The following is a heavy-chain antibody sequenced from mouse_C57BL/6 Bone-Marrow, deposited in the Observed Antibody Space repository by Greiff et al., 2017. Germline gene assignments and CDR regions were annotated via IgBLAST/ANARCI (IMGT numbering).Heavy chain of an antibody. D-gene: IGHD2-4*01. V-gene: IGHV1-54*01. CDR3: AIYDYAWYCVV. Sequence: QVQLQQSGAELVRPGTSVKVSCKASGYAFTNYLLEWVKQRPGQGLEWIGVLNPGSGGTNSTEKFKGRATLTAAKSSSTAYMQLSSLSSEDSAVYFCAIYDYAWYCVVGGTGTTVTVSS. CDR1: GYAFTNYL. J-gene: IGHJ1*03. CDR2: LNPGSGGT.